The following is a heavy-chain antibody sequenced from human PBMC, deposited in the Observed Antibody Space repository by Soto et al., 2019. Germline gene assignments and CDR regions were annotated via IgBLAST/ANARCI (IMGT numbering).Heavy chain of an antibody. J-gene: IGHJ6*03. CDR1: GGSISSSSFY. V-gene: IGHV4-39*01. D-gene: IGHD3-10*01. Sequence: SETLSPPCTVSGGSISSSSFYWGWVRQPPRKGLEWIGSIYYSGSTYYNPSLKSRVTISVDTSKNQFSLKLSSVTAADTAVYYCARLGGSGSYYYYYYYMDVWGKGTTVTVSS. CDR2: IYYSGST. CDR3: ARLGGSGSYYYYYYYMDV.